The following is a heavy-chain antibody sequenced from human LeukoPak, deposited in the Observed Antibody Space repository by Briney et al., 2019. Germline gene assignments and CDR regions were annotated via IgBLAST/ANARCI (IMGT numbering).Heavy chain of an antibody. Sequence: PSETLSLTCTVSGGSVSSSTCYWGWIRQPPGKGLEWIGSIYYSGTTYYNPSLKSRVTISVDTSKNQFSLKLSSVTAADTSVYYCAKAGGPDFWSGYYVIDYWGQGTLVTVSS. V-gene: IGHV4-39*01. CDR3: AKAGGPDFWSGYYVIDY. CDR1: GGSVSSSTCY. CDR2: IYYSGTT. D-gene: IGHD3-3*01. J-gene: IGHJ4*02.